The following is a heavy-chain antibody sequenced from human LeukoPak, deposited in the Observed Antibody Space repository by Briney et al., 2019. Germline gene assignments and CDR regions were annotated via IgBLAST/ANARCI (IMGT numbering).Heavy chain of an antibody. V-gene: IGHV3-53*01. CDR2: IYSGGST. CDR3: ARERPGMDYMDV. CDR1: GLTVSSNY. Sequence: PGGSLRLSCAASGLTVSSNYMSWVRQAPGKGLEWVSVIYSGGSTYYADSVKGRFTISRDNSKNTLYLQMNSLRAEDTAVYYCARERPGMDYMDVWGKGTTVTVSS. J-gene: IGHJ6*03.